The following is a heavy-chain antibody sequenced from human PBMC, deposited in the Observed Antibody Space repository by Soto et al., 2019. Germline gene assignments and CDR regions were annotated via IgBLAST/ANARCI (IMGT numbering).Heavy chain of an antibody. Sequence: GGSLGLSCEASGFTFSVNGMHWVRQAPGKVLEWVSFISSDGSHQYYEDSVKGRFTISRDNSKNTLYLQLNSLRIEDTAVYHCAKDPRYNWNYGYLESWGPGTLVPVSS. CDR2: ISSDGSHQ. J-gene: IGHJ4*02. CDR1: GFTFSVNG. D-gene: IGHD1-7*01. V-gene: IGHV3-30*18. CDR3: AKDPRYNWNYGYLES.